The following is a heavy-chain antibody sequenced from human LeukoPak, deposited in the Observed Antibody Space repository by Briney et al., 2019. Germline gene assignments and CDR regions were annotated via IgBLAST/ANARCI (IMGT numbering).Heavy chain of an antibody. CDR1: GFTFSSYA. Sequence: GGSLTLSCAASGFTFSSYAMHWVRQAPGKGLEYVSAISSNGGSTYYANSVKGRFAISRDNSKNTLYLQMGSLRAEDMAVYYCARDMGYYDFWSGYPGVDYWGQGTLVTVSS. J-gene: IGHJ4*02. CDR3: ARDMGYYDFWSGYPGVDY. V-gene: IGHV3-64*01. CDR2: ISSNGGST. D-gene: IGHD3-3*01.